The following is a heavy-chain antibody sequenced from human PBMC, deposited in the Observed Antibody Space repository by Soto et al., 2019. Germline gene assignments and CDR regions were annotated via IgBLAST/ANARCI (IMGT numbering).Heavy chain of an antibody. Sequence: QVQLVQSGAEVKKPGASVKVSCKASGYTFTSYYMHWVRQAPGQGLEWMGIINPSGGSTSYAQKFQGRVTMTRDTSTSTVYMELSSLRSEDTAVYYCARERLLDFWSGYSTDWYYYGMDVWGQGTTVTVSS. D-gene: IGHD3-3*01. CDR1: GYTFTSYY. V-gene: IGHV1-46*01. J-gene: IGHJ6*02. CDR2: INPSGGST. CDR3: ARERLLDFWSGYSTDWYYYGMDV.